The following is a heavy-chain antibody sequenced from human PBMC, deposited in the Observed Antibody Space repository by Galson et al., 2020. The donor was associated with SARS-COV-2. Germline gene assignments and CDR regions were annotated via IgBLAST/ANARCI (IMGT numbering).Heavy chain of an antibody. J-gene: IGHJ6*03. CDR2: INHRGST. V-gene: IGHV4-34*01. D-gene: IGHD2-2*01. CDR1: GGSFKNYY. Sequence: SETLSLTCAVYGGSFKNYYWTWICQSPGKGLQWIGEINHRGSTNYDPSLQGRVALSVDTSKNQFSLRLSSVTAADTAVYYCVRGAEERRIIVVGPYYYTYMDVWGGETAVTVSS. CDR3: VRGAEERRIIVVGPYYYTYMDV.